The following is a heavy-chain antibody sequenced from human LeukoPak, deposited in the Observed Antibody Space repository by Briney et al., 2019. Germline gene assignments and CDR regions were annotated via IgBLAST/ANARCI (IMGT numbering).Heavy chain of an antibody. J-gene: IGHJ4*02. CDR1: GGSISSSSYY. Sequence: PSETLSLTCTVSGGSISSSSYYWGWIRQPPGKGLEWIGSIYYSGSTYYNPSLKSRVTISVDTSKNQFSLKLSSVTAADTAVYYCARGLDPLYVLRYFDWFDYWGLGTLVTVSS. D-gene: IGHD3-9*01. CDR2: IYYSGST. CDR3: ARGLDPLYVLRYFDWFDY. V-gene: IGHV4-39*01.